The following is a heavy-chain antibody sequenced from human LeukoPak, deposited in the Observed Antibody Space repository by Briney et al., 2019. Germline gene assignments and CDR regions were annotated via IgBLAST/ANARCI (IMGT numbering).Heavy chain of an antibody. D-gene: IGHD6-13*01. Sequence: SETLSLTCTVSGGSISSYYWSWIRQPAGKGLEWIGRIYTSGSTNYNPSLKSRVTMSVDTSKNQFSLKLNSVTAADTAVYYCARVTAAGTSVVFDPWGPGTLVTVSS. CDR1: GGSISSYY. CDR2: IYTSGST. V-gene: IGHV4-4*07. CDR3: ARVTAAGTSVVFDP. J-gene: IGHJ5*02.